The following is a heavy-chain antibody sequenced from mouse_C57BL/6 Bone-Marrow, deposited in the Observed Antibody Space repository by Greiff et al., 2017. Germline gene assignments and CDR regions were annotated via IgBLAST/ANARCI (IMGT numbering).Heavy chain of an antibody. CDR1: GFSLTSYA. CDR3: ARNLGLLLRPYYYAMDY. J-gene: IGHJ4*01. Sequence: VQLKESGPGLVAPSQSLSITCTVSGFSLTSYAISWVRQPPGKGLEWLGVIWTGGGTNYNSAPKSRLSISKDNSKSQVFLKMNSLQTDDTARYYCARNLGLLLRPYYYAMDYWGQGTSVTVSS. V-gene: IGHV2-9-1*01. CDR2: IWTGGGT. D-gene: IGHD1-1*01.